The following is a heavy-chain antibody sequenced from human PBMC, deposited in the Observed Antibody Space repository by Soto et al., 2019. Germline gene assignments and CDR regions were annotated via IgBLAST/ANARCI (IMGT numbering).Heavy chain of an antibody. D-gene: IGHD3-22*01. CDR2: IYYSGST. J-gene: IGHJ4*02. V-gene: IGHV4-31*03. Sequence: LSLTCTVSGGSISSGGYYWSWIRQHPGKGLEWIGYIYYSGSTYYNPSLKSRVTISVDTSKDQFSLKLSSVTAADTAVYYCARLATYYDSSGYYAHFDYWGQGTLVTVSS. CDR1: GGSISSGGYY. CDR3: ARLATYYDSSGYYAHFDY.